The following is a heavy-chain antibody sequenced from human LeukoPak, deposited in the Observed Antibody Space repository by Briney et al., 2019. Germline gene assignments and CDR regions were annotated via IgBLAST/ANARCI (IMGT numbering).Heavy chain of an antibody. CDR2: MYHSEST. J-gene: IGHJ3*01. CDR1: GYSISRGYS. V-gene: IGHV4-38-2*01. CDR3: ARLDPVWEAHGMDAFDL. Sequence: AETLSLTCAVSGYSISRGYSWGWIRQPPGMGLEWIGNMYHSESTHYKPSLKSRVTISADTAKKQFSLKMSSVTAADTAVYYGARLDPVWEAHGMDAFDLWGQGTMVTVSS. D-gene: IGHD1-26*01.